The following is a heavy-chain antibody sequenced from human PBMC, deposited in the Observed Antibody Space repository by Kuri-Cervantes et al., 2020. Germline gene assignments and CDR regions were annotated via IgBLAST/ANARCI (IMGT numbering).Heavy chain of an antibody. CDR1: GYTFTGYY. CDR2: INPNSGGT. D-gene: IGHD5-12*01. J-gene: IGHJ5*02. CDR3: ARSKDRLGYGWFDP. Sequence: ASVKVSCKASGYTFTGYYMHWVRQAPGQGLEWMGWINPNSGGTNYAQKFQSRVTMTRDTSISTAYMEPSRLRSDDTAVYYCARSKDRLGYGWFDPWGQGTLVTVSS. V-gene: IGHV1-2*02.